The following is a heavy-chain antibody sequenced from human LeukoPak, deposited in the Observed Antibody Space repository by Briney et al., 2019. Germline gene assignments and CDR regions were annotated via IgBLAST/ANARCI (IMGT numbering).Heavy chain of an antibody. CDR1: GGSVSSGSYY. Sequence: PWETLSLTCTVSGGSVSSGSYYWSWIRQPPGKGLEWIGYIYYSGSTNYNPSLKSRVTISVDTSKNQFSLKLSSVTAADTAVYYCARDRSKYYDFWSGHYYYYGMDVWGQGTTVTVSS. V-gene: IGHV4-61*01. CDR3: ARDRSKYYDFWSGHYYYYGMDV. D-gene: IGHD3-3*01. CDR2: IYYSGST. J-gene: IGHJ6*02.